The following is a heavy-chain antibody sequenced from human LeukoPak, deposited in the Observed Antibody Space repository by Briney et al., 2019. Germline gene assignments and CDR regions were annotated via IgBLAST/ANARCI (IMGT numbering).Heavy chain of an antibody. CDR1: GGSISDNY. CDR2: AYYSGHT. J-gene: IGHJ4*02. Sequence: SETLSLTCTVSGGSISDNYWSWSRQPPGKGLEGIGDAYYSGHTNSTSSLKSRVTMSLDTSKSQFSLRLSSVTAADTAVYFCARHPFATPFDYWGPGTLVTVSS. V-gene: IGHV4-59*08. CDR3: ARHPFATPFDY. D-gene: IGHD2-15*01.